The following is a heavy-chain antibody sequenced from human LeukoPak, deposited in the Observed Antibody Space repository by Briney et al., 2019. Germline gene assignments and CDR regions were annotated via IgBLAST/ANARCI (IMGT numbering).Heavy chain of an antibody. J-gene: IGHJ6*03. V-gene: IGHV4-4*02. D-gene: IGHD6-6*01. CDR2: INQSGST. Sequence: SATLSLTCAVSGVSISSSNWWNWVRQPPGKGLEWIGEINQSGSTNYNPSLKSRVTISIDTSKNQFSLKVSSVTAADTAVYYCARGVAARPFYFYYYMDVWDTGTTVTFSS. CDR3: ARGVAARPFYFYYYMDV. CDR1: GVSISSSNW.